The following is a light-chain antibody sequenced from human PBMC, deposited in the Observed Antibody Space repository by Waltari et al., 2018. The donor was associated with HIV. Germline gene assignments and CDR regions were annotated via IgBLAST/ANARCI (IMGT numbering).Light chain of an antibody. CDR2: RNN. CDR1: SSNIGNNY. V-gene: IGLV1-47*01. CDR3: AAWDDSLGGHHV. Sequence: QSVLTQPPSASGTPGQRVTISCSGSSSNIGNNYVYWYQKLPGTAPKLLIYRNNQRPSGVPDRFSGSKSGTSASLAISGLRSEDDADYYCAAWDDSLGGHHVFGTGTKVTVL. J-gene: IGLJ1*01.